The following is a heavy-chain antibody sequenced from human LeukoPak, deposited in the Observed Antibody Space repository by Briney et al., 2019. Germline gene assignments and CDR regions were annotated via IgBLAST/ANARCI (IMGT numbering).Heavy chain of an antibody. V-gene: IGHV1-8*01. J-gene: IGHJ5*02. CDR3: ARGTCYYGSGSSNWFDP. Sequence: ASVKVSCKASGYIFTSYDINWVRQATGQGLEWMGWMNPNSGNTGYAQKFQGRVTMTRNTSISTAYMELSSLRSEDTAVYYCARGTCYYGSGSSNWFDPWGQGTLVTVSS. CDR2: MNPNSGNT. D-gene: IGHD3-10*01. CDR1: GYIFTSYD.